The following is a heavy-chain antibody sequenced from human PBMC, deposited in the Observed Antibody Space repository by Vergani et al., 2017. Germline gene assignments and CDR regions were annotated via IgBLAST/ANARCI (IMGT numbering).Heavy chain of an antibody. V-gene: IGHV4-39*01. CDR2: IYYSGST. Sequence: QLQLQESGPGLVKPSATLSLTCSVSGASIRSSNYYLGWIRQPPGKGLEWIARIYYSGSTYYKPSLKSRVTISVDTSKNQFSLKLRSVTAADTAVYFCERHSSVEWLVKLGWIDPWGQGILVTVFS. D-gene: IGHD6-19*01. J-gene: IGHJ5*02. CDR1: GASIRSSNYY. CDR3: ERHSSVEWLVKLGWIDP.